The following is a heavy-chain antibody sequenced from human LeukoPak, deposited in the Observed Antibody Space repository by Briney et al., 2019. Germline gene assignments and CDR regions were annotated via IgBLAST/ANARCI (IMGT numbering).Heavy chain of an antibody. Sequence: GRSLRLSCAASGFTFSTYGMHWVRQAPGRGLEWVAIIWSDASEKYYGDSVKGRFTISRDNSNNTVSLQMNSRRDEDTAVYYCARRGSGTYNFDSWGQGTLVTVSS. V-gene: IGHV3-33*03. D-gene: IGHD1-26*01. CDR1: GFTFSTYG. J-gene: IGHJ4*02. CDR2: IWSDASEK. CDR3: ARRGSGTYNFDS.